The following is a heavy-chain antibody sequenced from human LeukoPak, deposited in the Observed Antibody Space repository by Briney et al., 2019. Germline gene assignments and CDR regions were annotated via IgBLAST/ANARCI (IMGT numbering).Heavy chain of an antibody. J-gene: IGHJ2*01. D-gene: IGHD7-27*01. CDR1: GYTFTAYY. V-gene: IGHV1-2*02. Sequence: ASVKVSCKASGYTFTAYYIHWVRQAPGQGLEWMGWISPNSGGTDYAQKFKGRVTMTRDTSISTAYVELSSLTSDDTAVYYCAIQPWGSGNNWYFDLWGRGTLVTVSS. CDR2: ISPNSGGT. CDR3: AIQPWGSGNNWYFDL.